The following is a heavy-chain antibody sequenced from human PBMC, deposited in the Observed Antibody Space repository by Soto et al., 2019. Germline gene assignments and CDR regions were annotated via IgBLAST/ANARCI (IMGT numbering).Heavy chain of an antibody. CDR2: LSGGGSNT. V-gene: IGHV3-23*01. Sequence: GSLRLSCAASGFSFSTYSMAWVRQSPGKGLAWVSGLSGGGSNTFYADSVQGRFTISVDNSKNTVYLQMNSLRVEDTAVYYCARWDGYGDVWGQGTLVTVSS. D-gene: IGHD4-17*01. J-gene: IGHJ4*02. CDR3: ARWDGYGDV. CDR1: GFSFSTYS.